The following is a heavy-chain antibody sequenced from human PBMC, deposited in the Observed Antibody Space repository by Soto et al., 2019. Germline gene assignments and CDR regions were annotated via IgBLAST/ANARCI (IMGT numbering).Heavy chain of an antibody. J-gene: IGHJ4*02. D-gene: IGHD3-22*01. Sequence: QEQLVQSGAEVKKPGSSVKVSCKASGGLFSSYPISWVRQVPGQWLEWMGGIIPVFQTAYYTQRFQGRVTITADESPNTAYRERSSLRSEDTDIYYWAWGGSGYPWFHEFCGQGTMVTVSS. CDR1: GGLFSSYP. V-gene: IGHV1-69*01. CDR2: IIPVFQTA. CDR3: AWGGSGYPWFHEF.